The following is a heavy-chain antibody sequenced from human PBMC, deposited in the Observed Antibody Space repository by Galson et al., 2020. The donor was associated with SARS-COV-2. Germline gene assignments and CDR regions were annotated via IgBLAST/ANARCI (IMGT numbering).Heavy chain of an antibody. Sequence: KMSGPTLVKPTQTLTLTCNFSGFPLSTIGVGVGWIRQPPGKALEWLALIYWDDDKRHSPSLKNRLTITKDTSKNQVVLSLTNMDPEDTATYYCAHLHMVRGVVTFDSWGQGTLVTVSS. CDR2: IYWDDDK. CDR3: AHLHMVRGVVTFDS. CDR1: GFPLSTIGVG. J-gene: IGHJ4*02. V-gene: IGHV2-5*02. D-gene: IGHD3-10*01.